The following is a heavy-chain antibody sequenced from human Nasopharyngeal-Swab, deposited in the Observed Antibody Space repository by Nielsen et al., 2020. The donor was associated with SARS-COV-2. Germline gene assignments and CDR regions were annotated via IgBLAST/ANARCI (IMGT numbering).Heavy chain of an antibody. V-gene: IGHV3-48*04. CDR2: ISSSSSTI. D-gene: IGHD2-15*01. J-gene: IGHJ6*02. CDR3: ARGRWNYYYYYGMDV. Sequence: GGSLRLSCAASGFTFSSYSMNWVRQAPGKGLGWVSYISSSSSTIYYADSVKGRFTISRDNAKNSLYLQMNSLRAEDTAVYYCARGRWNYYYYYGMDVWGQGTTVTVSS. CDR1: GFTFSSYS.